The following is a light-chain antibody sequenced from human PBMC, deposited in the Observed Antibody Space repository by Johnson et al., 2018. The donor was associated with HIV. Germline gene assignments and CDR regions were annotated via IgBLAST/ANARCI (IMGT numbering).Light chain of an antibody. CDR1: SSYIGNNY. CDR3: GTWDSSLSAPYV. J-gene: IGLJ1*01. V-gene: IGLV1-51*01. Sequence: QSMLTQPPSVSAAPGQKVSISCSGSSSYIGNNYVSSYQQLPGTAPKFLIFDNNKRPSGIPDRFSGSKSGTSATLGITGLQTGDEADYYCGTWDSSLSAPYVFGTGTKVTVL. CDR2: DNN.